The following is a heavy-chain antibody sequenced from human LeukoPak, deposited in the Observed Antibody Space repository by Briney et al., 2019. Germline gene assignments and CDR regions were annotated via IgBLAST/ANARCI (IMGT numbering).Heavy chain of an antibody. CDR3: ANPGGYGYALAY. D-gene: IGHD5-18*01. CDR1: GFTFSSYG. J-gene: IGHJ4*02. Sequence: GGSLRLSCAASGFTFSSYGMHWVRQAPGKGLEGVAVISYDGSNKYYADSVKGRFTISRDNSKNTLYLQMNSLRAEDTAVYYCANPGGYGYALAYWGQGTLVTVSS. CDR2: ISYDGSNK. V-gene: IGHV3-30*18.